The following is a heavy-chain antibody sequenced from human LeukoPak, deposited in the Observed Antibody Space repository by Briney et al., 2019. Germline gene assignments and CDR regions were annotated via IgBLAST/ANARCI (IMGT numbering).Heavy chain of an antibody. CDR1: GGSISSSSYY. D-gene: IGHD3-16*01. CDR2: IYYGGST. V-gene: IGHV4-39*07. J-gene: IGHJ6*03. CDR3: ARETSQKGAHYMDV. Sequence: SETLSLTCTVSGGSISSSSYYWGWIRQPPGKGLEWIGNIYYGGSTYYNPSLKSRLTISLGTSKNQFSLKLSSVTAADTAVYYCARETSQKGAHYMDVWGKGTTVTISS.